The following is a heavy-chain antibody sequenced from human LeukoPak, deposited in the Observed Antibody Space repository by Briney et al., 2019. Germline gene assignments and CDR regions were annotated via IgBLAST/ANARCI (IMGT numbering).Heavy chain of an antibody. CDR2: INHSGST. CDR1: GGSFSGYY. V-gene: IGHV4-34*01. CDR3: ARVGSSGWYGWRQTNWFDP. D-gene: IGHD6-19*01. J-gene: IGHJ5*02. Sequence: SETLSLTCAVYGGSFSGYYWSWIRQPPGKGLEWIGEINHSGSTNYNPSLKSRVTISVDTSKNQFSLKLSFVTAADTAVYYCARVGSSGWYGWRQTNWFDPWGQGTLVTVSS.